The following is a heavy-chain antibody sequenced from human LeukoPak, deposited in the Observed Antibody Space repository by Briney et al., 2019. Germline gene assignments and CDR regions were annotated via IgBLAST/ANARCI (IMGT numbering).Heavy chain of an antibody. J-gene: IGHJ5*02. D-gene: IGHD3-10*02. CDR3: ARGRLYSLNWFDP. CDR1: GGTFISYA. CDR2: IIPIFGTA. V-gene: IGHV1-69*13. Sequence: SVKVSCKASGGTFISYAISWVRQAPGQGLEWMGGIIPIFGTANYAQKFQGRVTITADESTSTAYMELSSLRSEDTAVYYCARGRLYSLNWFDPWGQGTLVTVSS.